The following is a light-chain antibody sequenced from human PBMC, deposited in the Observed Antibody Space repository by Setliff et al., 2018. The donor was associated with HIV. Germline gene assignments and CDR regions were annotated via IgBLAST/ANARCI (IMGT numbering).Light chain of an antibody. Sequence: HSALTQPRSVSGSPGQSVTIPCTGTSSDVGSFNFVTCYQQHPGKVPKLIIYDVTRRPSGVPDRFSGSRSGNTASLTISGLQAEDEADYYCSSFAGRLHVFGTGTKVTVL. CDR2: DVT. CDR1: SSDVGSFNF. J-gene: IGLJ1*01. CDR3: SSFAGRLHV. V-gene: IGLV2-11*01.